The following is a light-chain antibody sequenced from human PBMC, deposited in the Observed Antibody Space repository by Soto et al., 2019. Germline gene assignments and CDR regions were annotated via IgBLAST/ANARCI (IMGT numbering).Light chain of an antibody. CDR1: SSDVGTYNY. J-gene: IGLJ2*01. CDR2: DVS. Sequence: QSVLTQPRSVSVPPGQSVSISCSGTSSDVGTYNYVSWYQQHPGKDPKLMIYDVSKRPSGVPDRFSGSKSGNTASLTISGLQAEDEADYYCCSYAGGYTHAVFGGGTKLTVL. V-gene: IGLV2-11*01. CDR3: CSYAGGYTHAV.